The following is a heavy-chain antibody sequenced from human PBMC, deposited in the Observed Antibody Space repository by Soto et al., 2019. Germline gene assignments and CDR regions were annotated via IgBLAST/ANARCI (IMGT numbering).Heavy chain of an antibody. D-gene: IGHD2-15*01. CDR3: VRGVVVVPASQLGWFDP. CDR2: IIPMFGTT. CDR1: GGTFSSYA. Sequence: QVQLVQSGAEVKKPGSSVKVSCKASGGTFSSYAISWMRQAPGQGLEWMGGIIPMFGTTKYAQKFQGRVTITADESKSTAYMELGSLRSEDTAIYYCVRGVVVVPASQLGWFDPWGQGTLVTVSS. V-gene: IGHV1-69*01. J-gene: IGHJ5*02.